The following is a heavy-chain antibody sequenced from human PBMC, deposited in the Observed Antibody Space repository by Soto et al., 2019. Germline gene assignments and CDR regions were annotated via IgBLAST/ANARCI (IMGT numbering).Heavy chain of an antibody. V-gene: IGHV3-30-3*01. J-gene: IGHJ4*02. CDR1: GFTFSTYA. CDR2: ISHDGSNN. D-gene: IGHD3-22*01. CDR3: ARDAYDKRGYSYVAQRFFDY. Sequence: ESGGGVVQPGRSLRLSCAASGFTFSTYAMHWVRQAPGKGLEWVACISHDGSNNYSADSVKSRFTISRDNSEKTLYLQMNSLRADDTAGYYCARDAYDKRGYSYVAQRFFDYWGQGTLVTVSS.